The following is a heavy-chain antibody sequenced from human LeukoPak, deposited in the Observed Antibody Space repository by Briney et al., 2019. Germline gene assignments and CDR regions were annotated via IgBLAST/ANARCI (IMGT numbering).Heavy chain of an antibody. V-gene: IGHV1-24*01. D-gene: IGHD1-26*01. CDR1: GYTLTELS. CDR2: FDPEDGET. J-gene: IGHJ4*02. CDR3: ATDFDSGSPDY. Sequence: ASVKVSCKVSGYTLTELSMHWVRPAPGEGVEWTGGFDPEDGETIYAQKFQGRVTMTEDTSTDTAYMELSSLRSEDTAVYYCATDFDSGSPDYWGQGTLVTVSS.